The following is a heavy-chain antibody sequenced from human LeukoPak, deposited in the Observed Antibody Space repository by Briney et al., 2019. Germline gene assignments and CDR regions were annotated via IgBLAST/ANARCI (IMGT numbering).Heavy chain of an antibody. CDR3: AREGSGYPY. CDR2: INPNSGGT. Sequence: GASVKVSCKAPGYTFTGYYMHWVRQAPGQELEWMGWINPNSGGTNYAQKFQGRVTMTRDTSISTAYMEVSRLTSDDTAVFYCAREGSGYPYWGQGTLVTVSS. J-gene: IGHJ4*02. CDR1: GYTFTGYY. D-gene: IGHD5-12*01. V-gene: IGHV1-2*02.